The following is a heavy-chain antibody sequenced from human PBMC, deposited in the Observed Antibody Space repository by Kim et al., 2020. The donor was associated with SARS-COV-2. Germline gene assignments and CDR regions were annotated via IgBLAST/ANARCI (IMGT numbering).Heavy chain of an antibody. J-gene: IGHJ4*02. CDR3: ARRVVVAATLDY. D-gene: IGHD2-15*01. Sequence: GGSLRLSCAASGFTFSSYSMNWVHQAPGKGLEWVSSISSSSSYIYYADSVKGRFTISRDNAKNSLYLQMNSLRAEDTAVYYCARRVVVAATLDYWGQGTLVTVSS. V-gene: IGHV3-21*01. CDR2: ISSSSSYI. CDR1: GFTFSSYS.